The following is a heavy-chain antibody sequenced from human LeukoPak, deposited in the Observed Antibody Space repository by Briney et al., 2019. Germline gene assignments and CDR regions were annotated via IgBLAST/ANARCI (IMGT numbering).Heavy chain of an antibody. CDR2: IHTSGST. J-gene: IGHJ4*02. CDR3: ARLEFCSGGNCYGDY. CDR1: GGSISGYY. V-gene: IGHV4-4*07. Sequence: SKTLSLTCSVSGGSISGYYWSWIRQSAGTGLEWIGRIHTSGSTNYNPSLKSRVTMSVDTSKNQFSLKLSSVTAADTAVYYCARLEFCSGGNCYGDYWGQGTLVTVSS. D-gene: IGHD2-15*01.